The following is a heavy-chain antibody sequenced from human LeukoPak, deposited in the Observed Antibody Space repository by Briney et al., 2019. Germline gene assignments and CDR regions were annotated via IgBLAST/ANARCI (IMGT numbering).Heavy chain of an antibody. Sequence: GESLRLSCATSGFSFNRRGMNWVRQPPGKGLEWVSYISPRSETIFYAESVQGRFAVSRDDAEGSLYLQMHTLRVEDTAVYYCARIDGPTVFTYYMDLWGKGTTVTVAS. V-gene: IGHV3-48*04. D-gene: IGHD3-16*01. CDR1: GFSFNRRG. CDR3: ARIDGPTVFTYYMDL. CDR2: ISPRSETI. J-gene: IGHJ6*03.